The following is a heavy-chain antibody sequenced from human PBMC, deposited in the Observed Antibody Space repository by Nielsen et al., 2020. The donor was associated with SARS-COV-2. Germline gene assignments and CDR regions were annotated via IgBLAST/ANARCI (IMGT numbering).Heavy chain of an antibody. CDR3: ARGGYYYSSGYYRIQYYYYCIDV. D-gene: IGHD3-22*01. J-gene: IGHJ6*02. V-gene: IGHV1-18*04. CDR2: ISAYNGNT. CDR1: GYTYTSYG. Sequence: ASVKVSCKASGYTYTSYGISWVRQAPGQGLEWMGWISAYNGNTNYAQKLQGRLTMTTDTSTRTDYMELRSLRYDDTAVYYCARGGYYYSSGYYRIQYYYYCIDVWGQGTTVTVSS.